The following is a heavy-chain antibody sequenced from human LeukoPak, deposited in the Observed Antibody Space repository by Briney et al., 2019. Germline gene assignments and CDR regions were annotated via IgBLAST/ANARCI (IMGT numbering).Heavy chain of an antibody. Sequence: ASVKVSCRASGGTFSSYAISWVRQAPGQGLEWMGGIIPIFGTANYAQKFQGRVTITADESTSTAYMELSSLRSEDTAVYYCARGMAQVANYWGQGTLVTVSS. CDR2: IIPIFGTA. J-gene: IGHJ4*02. D-gene: IGHD2-15*01. CDR3: ARGMAQVANY. V-gene: IGHV1-69*13. CDR1: GGTFSSYA.